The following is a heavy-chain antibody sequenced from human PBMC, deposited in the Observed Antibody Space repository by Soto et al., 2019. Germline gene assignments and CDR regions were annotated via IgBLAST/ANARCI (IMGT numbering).Heavy chain of an antibody. CDR1: GDSVSSDITS. V-gene: IGHV6-1*01. J-gene: IGHJ3*01. CDR3: ARGNALDV. Sequence: QGQLQQSGPGLVKPSPTLSLTCAISGDSVSSDITSWNWIRQSPSRGLEWLGRTYYRSKWFHDYAASVKSRITINPDTSKNQFSLELNSMTPEETAVYYCARGNALDVWGQGTVVTVSS. D-gene: IGHD3-10*01. CDR2: TYYRSKWFH.